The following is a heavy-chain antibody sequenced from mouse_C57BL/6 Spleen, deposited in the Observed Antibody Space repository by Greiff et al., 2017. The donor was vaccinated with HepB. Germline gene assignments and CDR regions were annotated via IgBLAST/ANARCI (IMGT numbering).Heavy chain of an antibody. D-gene: IGHD2-2*01. CDR3: ARTYGYDPYYFDY. CDR1: GYAFTNYL. Sequence: VKLQESGAELVRPGTSVKVSCKASGYAFTNYLIEWVKQRPGQGLEWIGVINPGSGGTNYNEKFKGKATLTADKSSSTAYMQLSSLTSEDSAVYFCARTYGYDPYYFDYWGQGTTLTVSS. CDR2: INPGSGGT. J-gene: IGHJ2*01. V-gene: IGHV1-54*01.